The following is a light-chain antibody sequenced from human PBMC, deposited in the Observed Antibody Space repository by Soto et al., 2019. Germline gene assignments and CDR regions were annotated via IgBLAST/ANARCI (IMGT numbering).Light chain of an antibody. V-gene: IGLV4-69*01. Sequence: QPVLTQSPSASASLGASVKLTCTLSSGHSSYAIAWHQQQPEKVPRYLMKPNSDGSHSKGDGIPDRFSGSSSGAERYLTISSLQSEDEADYYCQTWGTGIRVFGGGTKLPVL. CDR3: QTWGTGIRV. CDR2: PNSDGSH. CDR1: SGHSSYA. J-gene: IGLJ2*01.